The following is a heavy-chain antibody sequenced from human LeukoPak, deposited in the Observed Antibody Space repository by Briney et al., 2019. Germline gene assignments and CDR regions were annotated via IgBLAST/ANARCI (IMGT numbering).Heavy chain of an antibody. CDR1: GYTSISYG. V-gene: IGHV1-18*01. Sequence: ASVKVSCKDSGYTSISYGISWVRQAPGQGPEWMGWISTYSGKTKYAQKLQGRVTMTTDTSTSTAYMELRSLRSDDTAVYYRARDVRAFDLWGQGTMVTVSS. J-gene: IGHJ3*01. CDR3: ARDVRAFDL. CDR2: ISTYSGKT.